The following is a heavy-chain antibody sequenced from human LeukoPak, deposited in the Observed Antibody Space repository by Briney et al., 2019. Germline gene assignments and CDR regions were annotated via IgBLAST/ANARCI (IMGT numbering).Heavy chain of an antibody. CDR1: GFTFSSYA. CDR3: ALSSSWYGGFFDY. J-gene: IGHJ4*02. V-gene: IGHV3-30*04. CDR2: ISYDGSNK. Sequence: GGSLRLSCAASGFTFSSYAMHWVRQAPGKGLEWVAVISYDGSNKYYADSVKGRFTISRDNSRNTLYLQMNSLRAEDTAVYYCALSSSWYGGFFDYWGQGTLVTVSS. D-gene: IGHD6-13*01.